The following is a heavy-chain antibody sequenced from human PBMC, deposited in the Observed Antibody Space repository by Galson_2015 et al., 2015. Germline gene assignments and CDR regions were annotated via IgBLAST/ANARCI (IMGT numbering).Heavy chain of an antibody. V-gene: IGHV4-34*01. CDR3: AIIVATTYYYYYGMDV. D-gene: IGHD5-12*01. J-gene: IGHJ6*02. CDR2: INHSGST. Sequence: ETLSLTCAVYGGSFSGYYWSWIRQPPGEGLEWIGEINHSGSTNYNPSLKSRVTISVDTSKNQFSLKLSSVTAADTAVYYCAIIVATTYYYYYGMDVWGQGTTVTVSS. CDR1: GGSFSGYY.